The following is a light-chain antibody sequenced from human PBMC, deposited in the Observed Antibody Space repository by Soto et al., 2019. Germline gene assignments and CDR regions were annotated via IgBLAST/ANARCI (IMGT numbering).Light chain of an antibody. J-gene: IGKJ5*01. CDR2: GAS. CDR1: ESVSSSH. Sequence: EIVLTQSPGTLSLSPGERATLSCRASESVSSSHLAWYQQKPGQAPRLLIYGASSRATGIPDRFSGSGSGTDFTLTISRLEPEECAVYYCQQYGSSRNTFGQGTRLESK. V-gene: IGKV3-20*01. CDR3: QQYGSSRNT.